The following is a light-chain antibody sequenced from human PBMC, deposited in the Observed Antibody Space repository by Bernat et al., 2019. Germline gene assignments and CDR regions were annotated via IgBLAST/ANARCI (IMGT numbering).Light chain of an antibody. J-gene: IGLJ2*01. V-gene: IGLV2-8*01. CDR2: EVP. CDR3: SSYAGSNNLV. CDR1: SSDVGGYNY. Sequence: QSALTQPPSASGSPGQSVTISCTGTSSDVGGYNYVSWYQHHPGKAPKLLIYEVPKRPSGVPDRFSGSKSGNTASLTVSGLQAEDEADYYCSSYAGSNNLVFGGGTKLTVL.